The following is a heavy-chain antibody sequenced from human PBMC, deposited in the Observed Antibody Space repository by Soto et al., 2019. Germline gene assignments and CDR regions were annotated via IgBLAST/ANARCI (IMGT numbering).Heavy chain of an antibody. Sequence: ASVKVSCKVSGYTLTELSIHWERQAPEEGLEWMGGFDLENGETIYAQSFQGRVTMTEDSSADTPYIELTSQRTWYTAVYYCAIDVRRSNQFDHWGQGTMVTVSS. CDR2: FDLENGET. D-gene: IGHD6-13*01. CDR3: AIDVRRSNQFDH. V-gene: IGHV1-24*01. CDR1: GYTLTELS. J-gene: IGHJ4*02.